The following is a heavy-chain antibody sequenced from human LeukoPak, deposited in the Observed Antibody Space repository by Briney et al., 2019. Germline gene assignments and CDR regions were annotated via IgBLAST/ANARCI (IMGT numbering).Heavy chain of an antibody. CDR2: IYYSGST. Sequence: SETLSLTCTVSGGSIGSYYWSWIRQPPGKGLEWIGYIYYSGSTNYNPSLKSRVTISVDTSKNQFSLKLSSVTAADTAVYYCARSRVRFLEWSGFDYWGQGTLVTVSS. CDR3: ARSRVRFLEWSGFDY. D-gene: IGHD3-3*01. J-gene: IGHJ4*02. CDR1: GGSIGSYY. V-gene: IGHV4-59*08.